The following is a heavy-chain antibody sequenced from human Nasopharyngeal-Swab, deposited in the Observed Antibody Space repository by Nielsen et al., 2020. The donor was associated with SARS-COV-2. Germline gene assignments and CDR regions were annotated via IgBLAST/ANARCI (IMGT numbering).Heavy chain of an antibody. V-gene: IGHV1-69*13. D-gene: IGHD3-9*01. Sequence: SVKVSCKASGGTFSSYAISWVRQAPGQGLEWMGGIIPIFGTANYAQKFQGRVTITADESTSTAYMELSSLRSEDTAVYYCASGNYDILTDYYEEPYYFDYWGQGTLVTVSS. CDR2: IIPIFGTA. J-gene: IGHJ4*02. CDR1: GGTFSSYA. CDR3: ASGNYDILTDYYEEPYYFDY.